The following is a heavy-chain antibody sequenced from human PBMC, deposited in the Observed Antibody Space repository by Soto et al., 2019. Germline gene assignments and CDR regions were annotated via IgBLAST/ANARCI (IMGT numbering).Heavy chain of an antibody. Sequence: QVQLQESGPGLVKPSQTLSLTCTVSGGSVSSGGYYWSWIRQLPGKGLEWIGYNSYSGSTDYNPSLKSRVTISVDMSNNQFSLKLTSVTAADTALYFCASGPDYYDSSGYFEPWGQGTLVTVSS. CDR3: ASGPDYYDSSGYFEP. J-gene: IGHJ5*02. CDR2: NSYSGST. V-gene: IGHV4-31*03. D-gene: IGHD3-22*01. CDR1: GGSVSSGGYY.